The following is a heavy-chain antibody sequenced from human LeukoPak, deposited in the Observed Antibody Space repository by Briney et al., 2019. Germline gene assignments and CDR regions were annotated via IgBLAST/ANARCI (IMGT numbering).Heavy chain of an antibody. CDR1: GFSFSSYG. V-gene: IGHV3-30*18. Sequence: GRSLCLTCAASGFSFSSYGIHWGRHPPRPGLGRVAVISTDGSNNSYADSVKGRFTLSRDNSKNTLYLQMNSLRAEDTAVYYCAKDGGIAVAGTFDYWGQGTLVTVSS. D-gene: IGHD6-19*01. CDR2: ISTDGSNN. CDR3: AKDGGIAVAGTFDY. J-gene: IGHJ4*02.